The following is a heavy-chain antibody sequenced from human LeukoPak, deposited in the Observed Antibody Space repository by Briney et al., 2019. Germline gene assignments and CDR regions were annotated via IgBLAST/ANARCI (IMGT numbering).Heavy chain of an antibody. J-gene: IGHJ4*02. CDR3: ASGRGFGELLWPH. Sequence: GGSLRCYCAASGFTFSSYSMNWVRHAPGKGLKWVSSISSSSGYIYYADSAKGRFTISGDNAKNSLYLQMNSLRAEDTAVYYCASGRGFGELLWPHWGQGTLVTVSS. D-gene: IGHD3-10*01. CDR1: GFTFSSYS. CDR2: ISSSSGYI. V-gene: IGHV3-21*01.